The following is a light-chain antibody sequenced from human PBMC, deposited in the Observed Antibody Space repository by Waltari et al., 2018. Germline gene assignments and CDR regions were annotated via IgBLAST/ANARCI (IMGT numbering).Light chain of an antibody. J-gene: IGKJ4*01. CDR2: GAS. CDR1: QSVSSN. CDR3: QQYNNWPPPLT. Sequence: EIVMTQSPATLSVSPGERATLPCRASQSVSSNLAWYQQKPGQSPRLIIYGASTRATGIPARFSGSGSGTEFTLTISSMQSEDFAVYYCQQYNNWPPPLTFGGGTKVEIK. V-gene: IGKV3-15*01.